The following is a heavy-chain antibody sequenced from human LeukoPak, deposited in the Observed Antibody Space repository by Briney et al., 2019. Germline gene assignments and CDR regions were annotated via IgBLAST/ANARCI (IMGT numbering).Heavy chain of an antibody. D-gene: IGHD6-19*01. CDR1: GFTFSRYW. CDR3: ARDEYLYSSGWYTY. Sequence: GGSLRLSCAASGFTFSRYWMSWVRQAPGKGLEWAANIKQDGSEKYYVDSVKGRFTISRDNAKNSLYLQMNSLRAEDTAVYYCARDEYLYSSGWYTYWGQGTLVTVSS. J-gene: IGHJ4*02. V-gene: IGHV3-7*03. CDR2: IKQDGSEK.